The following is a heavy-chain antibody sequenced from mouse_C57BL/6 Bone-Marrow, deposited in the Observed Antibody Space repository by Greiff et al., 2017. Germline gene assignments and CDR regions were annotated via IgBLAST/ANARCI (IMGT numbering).Heavy chain of an antibody. Sequence: QVQLQQSGAELVKPGASVKISCKASGYAFSSYWMNWVKQRPGKGLEWIGQIYPGDGDTNYNGKFKGKATLTADKSSSTAYMQLSSLTSEDSAVYFCARKLRPYYYAMYYWGQGTSVTVSS. CDR2: IYPGDGDT. CDR1: GYAFSSYW. D-gene: IGHD3-2*02. CDR3: ARKLRPYYYAMYY. J-gene: IGHJ4*01. V-gene: IGHV1-80*01.